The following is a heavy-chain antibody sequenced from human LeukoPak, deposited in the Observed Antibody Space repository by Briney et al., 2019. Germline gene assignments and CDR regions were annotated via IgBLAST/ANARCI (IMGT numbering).Heavy chain of an antibody. Sequence: GGSLRLSCAASGFSFANYGMSWVRQAPGKGLEWVSAISGGGDSTYYADSVKGRFTISRDNSKNTLYLQMNSLRAEDTAVYYCARISVVTAMGFDLWGQGTLVTVSS. CDR2: ISGGGDST. D-gene: IGHD2-21*02. CDR1: GFSFANYG. V-gene: IGHV3-23*01. CDR3: ARISVVTAMGFDL. J-gene: IGHJ5*02.